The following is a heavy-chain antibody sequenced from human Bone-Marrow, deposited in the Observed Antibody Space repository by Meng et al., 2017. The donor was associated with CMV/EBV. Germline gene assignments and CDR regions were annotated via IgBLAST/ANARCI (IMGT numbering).Heavy chain of an antibody. CDR3: AREEYYYDSSGYYYYYYGMAV. D-gene: IGHD3-22*01. CDR1: GGSSSSSSYY. Sequence: SETLSLTCTVSGGSSSSSSYYWGWIRQPPGKGLEWIGSIYYSGSTYYNPSLKSRVTISVDTSKNQFSLKLSSVTAADTAVYYCAREEYYYDSSGYYYYYYGMAVWGQGTTVTCSS. V-gene: IGHV4-39*07. CDR2: IYYSGST. J-gene: IGHJ6*01.